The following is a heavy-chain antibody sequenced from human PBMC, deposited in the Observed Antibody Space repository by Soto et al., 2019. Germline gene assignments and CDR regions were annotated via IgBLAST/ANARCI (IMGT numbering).Heavy chain of an antibody. Sequence: QVQLVESRGGVVQPGRSLRLSCAASGFTFSSYAMHWVRQAPGKGLEWVAVISYDGSNKYYADSVKGRFTISRDNSKNTLYLQMNSLRADDTAVYYCASTLDVWGQGTTVTVSS. J-gene: IGHJ6*02. CDR2: ISYDGSNK. V-gene: IGHV3-30-3*01. CDR3: ASTLDV. CDR1: GFTFSSYA.